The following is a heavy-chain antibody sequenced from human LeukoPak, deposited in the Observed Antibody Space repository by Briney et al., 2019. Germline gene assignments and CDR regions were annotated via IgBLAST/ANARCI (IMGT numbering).Heavy chain of an antibody. CDR2: MNPNSGNT. D-gene: IGHD1-26*01. CDR1: GYTFTSYD. CDR3: ARAYSGSYYSS. J-gene: IGHJ5*02. Sequence: GASVKVSCKASGYTFTSYDINWVRQATGQGLEWMGWMNPNSGNTGYAQKFQGRVTMTRNTSISTAYMELSRLRSDDTAVYYCARAYSGSYYSSWGQGTLVTVSS. V-gene: IGHV1-8*01.